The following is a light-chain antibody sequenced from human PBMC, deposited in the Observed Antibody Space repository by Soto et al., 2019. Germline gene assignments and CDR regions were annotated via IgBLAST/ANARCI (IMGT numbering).Light chain of an antibody. Sequence: EIVLTQSPGTLSLSPGERATLSCRASHSVSSSYLAWYQQKPGQAPRLLIYGASSRATGIPDRFSGSGSGTEFTLTISSLEPEDFAVYYCQQYGSSSMYTFGQGTKLEIK. CDR3: QQYGSSSMYT. V-gene: IGKV3-20*01. J-gene: IGKJ2*01. CDR1: HSVSSSY. CDR2: GAS.